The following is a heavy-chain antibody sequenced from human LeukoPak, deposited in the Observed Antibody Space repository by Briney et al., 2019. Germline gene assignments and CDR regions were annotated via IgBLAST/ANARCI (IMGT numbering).Heavy chain of an antibody. CDR2: IKTDGSYT. V-gene: IGHV3-74*01. J-gene: IGHJ6*02. CDR1: GFTFSRYW. Sequence: GGSLRLSYAASGFTFSRYWIHWAPQAPGRGLVCVSRIKTDGSYTSYADSVEGPFTISRDNAKSTLFLQMNGLRGEDTAIYYCASEEGGLDVWGQGTTVTVSS. CDR3: ASEEGGLDV.